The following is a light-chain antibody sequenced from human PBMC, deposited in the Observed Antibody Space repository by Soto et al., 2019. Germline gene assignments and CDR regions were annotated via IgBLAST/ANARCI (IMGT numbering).Light chain of an antibody. Sequence: QSVLTQPASVSGSLGQSITISCTGTSSDVGGYDYVSWYRQHPGKVPKLIIYEVNKRPSGVSNRFSGSKSANTASLTISGLQPDDEADYYCSSFTSSSTQVFGGGTQLTVL. V-gene: IGLV2-14*01. CDR1: SSDVGGYDY. CDR3: SSFTSSSTQV. CDR2: EVN. J-gene: IGLJ3*02.